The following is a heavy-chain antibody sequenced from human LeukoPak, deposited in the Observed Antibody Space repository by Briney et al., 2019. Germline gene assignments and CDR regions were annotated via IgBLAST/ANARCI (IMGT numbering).Heavy chain of an antibody. D-gene: IGHD6-13*01. CDR1: GGTFSSYA. J-gene: IGHJ5*02. Sequence: SMKVSCKASGGTFSSYAISWVRQAPGQGLEWMGGIIPIFGTANYAQKFQGRVTITADESTSTAYMELSSLRSEDTAVYYCAREGIAASAAGWFDPWGQGTLVTVSS. V-gene: IGHV1-69*01. CDR3: AREGIAASAAGWFDP. CDR2: IIPIFGTA.